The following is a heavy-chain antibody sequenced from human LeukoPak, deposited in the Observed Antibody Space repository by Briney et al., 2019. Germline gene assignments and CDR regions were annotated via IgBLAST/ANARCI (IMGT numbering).Heavy chain of an antibody. CDR1: GITFNKYA. J-gene: IGHJ6*02. Sequence: GGSLRLSCEASGITFNKYAMSWVRQGPGQGLLWVSGISGDGDTTYYADSVKGRFSISRDNSKNTLYLQMNRLRAEDTAVYYCAKSLTYYDILTGYNYYYGMDVWGQGTTVTVSS. D-gene: IGHD3-9*01. CDR2: ISGDGDTT. V-gene: IGHV3-23*01. CDR3: AKSLTYYDILTGYNYYYGMDV.